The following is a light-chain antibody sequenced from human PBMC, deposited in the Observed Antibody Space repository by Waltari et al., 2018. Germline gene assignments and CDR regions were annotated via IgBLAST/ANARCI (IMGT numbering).Light chain of an antibody. V-gene: IGKV1-39*01. CDR2: GAD. CDR1: HSVDHY. J-gene: IGKJ1*01. CDR3: QQSHTTPWT. Sequence: DIPMTQSPSSLSASVGHTVTITCRASHSVDHYLNWYQQRPGKAPKLLIYGADNLQSGVPSRFSGSGSGTDFTLIIRSLQSEDSATYFCQQSHTTPWTFGLGTRVEVK.